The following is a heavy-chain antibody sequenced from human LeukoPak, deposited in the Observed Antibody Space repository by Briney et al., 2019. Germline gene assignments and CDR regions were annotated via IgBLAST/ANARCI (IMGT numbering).Heavy chain of an antibody. CDR2: IYHSGST. V-gene: IGHV4-59*12. CDR3: ARTYSSGPPTDY. J-gene: IGHJ4*02. CDR1: GGSISSYY. D-gene: IGHD6-19*01. Sequence: SETLSLTCTVSGGSISSYYWSWIRQPPGKGLEWIGEIYHSGSTNYNPSLKSRVTISVDKSKNQFSLKLSSVTAADTAVYYCARTYSSGPPTDYWGQGTLVTVSS.